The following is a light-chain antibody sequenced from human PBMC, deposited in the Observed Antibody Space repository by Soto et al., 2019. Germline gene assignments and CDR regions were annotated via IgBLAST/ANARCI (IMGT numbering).Light chain of an antibody. CDR1: QGISSY. CDR2: AAS. CDR3: QQYYSYHYT. J-gene: IGKJ2*01. V-gene: IGKV1-8*01. Sequence: AIRMTQSPSSFSSSTGDRVTITCRAMQGISSYLAWYQQKPGKAPKLLIYAASTLQSGVPSRFSGSGSGTDFTLTISCLQSEDFATYYCQQYYSYHYTFGQVTKLEIK.